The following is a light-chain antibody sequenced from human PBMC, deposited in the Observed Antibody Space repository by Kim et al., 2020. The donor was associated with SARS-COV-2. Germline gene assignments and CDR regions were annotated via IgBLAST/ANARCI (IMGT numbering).Light chain of an antibody. Sequence: ASVGDTVTITCQASQGIKNDLAWYQQKPGKAPKLLIYSASTLQSGVPSRFSGSGSGTDFTLTISSLQPEDVAIYSCQQDYSYPLTFGGGTKVDIK. CDR3: QQDYSYPLT. V-gene: IGKV1-6*02. CDR2: SAS. J-gene: IGKJ4*01. CDR1: QGIKND.